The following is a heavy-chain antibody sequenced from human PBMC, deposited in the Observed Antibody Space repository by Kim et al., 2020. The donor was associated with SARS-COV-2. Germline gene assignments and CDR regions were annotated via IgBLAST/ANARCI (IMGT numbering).Heavy chain of an antibody. CDR1: GYTFTSYY. CDR3: AREMIVVVPAATTDAFDI. D-gene: IGHD2-2*01. Sequence: ASVKVSCKASGYTFTSYYMHWVRQAPGQGLEWMGIINPSGGSTSYAQKFQGRVTMTRDTSTSTVYMELSSLRSEDTAVYYCAREMIVVVPAATTDAFDIWGQGTMVTVSS. CDR2: INPSGGST. V-gene: IGHV1-46*01. J-gene: IGHJ3*02.